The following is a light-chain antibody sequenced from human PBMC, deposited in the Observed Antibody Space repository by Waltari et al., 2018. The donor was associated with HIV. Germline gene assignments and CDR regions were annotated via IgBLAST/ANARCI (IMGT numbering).Light chain of an antibody. CDR1: PGALTTGPY. CDR2: DPS. V-gene: IGLV7-46*01. J-gene: IGLJ3*02. Sequence: QAVVTQEPSLTVSPGGTVAPTCGPSPGALTTGPYSYWVQQKPGKASRTLIYDPSDKHSWTPARFSGSLLGGKAALTLSGAQPEDEAVYYCLLSYSGAWVFGGGTKLTVL. CDR3: LLSYSGAWV.